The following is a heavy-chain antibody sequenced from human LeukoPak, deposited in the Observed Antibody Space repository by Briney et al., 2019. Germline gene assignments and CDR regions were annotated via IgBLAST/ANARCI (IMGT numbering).Heavy chain of an antibody. CDR3: ARRAGEYSHPYDY. Sequence: GGSLRLSCAASGFTFTTYSMNWVRQAPGKGLEWVSFIYSGGKTHSSDSVKGRFTISRDNSKNTLYLQMSSLRAEDTAIYYCARRAGEYSHPYDYWGQGTLVAVSS. CDR1: GFTFTTYS. D-gene: IGHD2-15*01. J-gene: IGHJ4*02. V-gene: IGHV3-53*01. CDR2: IYSGGKT.